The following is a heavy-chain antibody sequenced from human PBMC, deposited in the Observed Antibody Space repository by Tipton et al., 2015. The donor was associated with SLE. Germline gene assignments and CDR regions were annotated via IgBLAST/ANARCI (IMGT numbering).Heavy chain of an antibody. CDR2: INHSGST. CDR3: ARGGTTVTAKVGLAYWYFDL. Sequence: TLSLICAVYGGSFSGYYWSWIRQPPGKGLEWIGEINHSGSTNYNPSLKSRVTISVDTSKNQFSLKLSSVTAADTAVYYCARGGTTVTAKVGLAYWYFDLWGRGTLVTVSS. CDR1: GGSFSGYY. D-gene: IGHD4-17*01. J-gene: IGHJ2*01. V-gene: IGHV4-34*01.